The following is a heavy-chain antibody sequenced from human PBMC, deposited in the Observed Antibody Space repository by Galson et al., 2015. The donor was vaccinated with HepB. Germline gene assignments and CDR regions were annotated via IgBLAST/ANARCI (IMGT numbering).Heavy chain of an antibody. D-gene: IGHD4-17*01. CDR3: ARDRRLPDFGVWYFAF. CDR2: IKQDGSED. V-gene: IGHV3-7*01. Sequence: SLRLSCAASGFNFHNYWMSWFRKAPGKGLEWVANIKQDGSEDYNVYSVKGRFTISRYNAKNSVYLQMNSLRDEDMAVYSFARDRRLPDFGVWYFAFCGRGTLVTVSS. J-gene: IGHJ2*01. CDR1: GFNFHNYW.